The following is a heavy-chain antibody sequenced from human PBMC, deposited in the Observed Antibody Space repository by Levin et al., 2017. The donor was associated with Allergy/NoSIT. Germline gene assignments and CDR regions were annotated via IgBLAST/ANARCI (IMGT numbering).Heavy chain of an antibody. J-gene: IGHJ5*02. V-gene: IGHV1-2*06. D-gene: IGHD2-2*01. Sequence: ASVKVSCKASGYTFTGYYMHWVRQAPGQGLEWMGRINPNSGGTNYAQKFQGRVTMTRDTSISTAYMELSRLRSDDTAVYYCARAYCSSTSCYYRGGGLDPWGQGTLVTVSS. CDR3: ARAYCSSTSCYYRGGGLDP. CDR1: GYTFTGYY. CDR2: INPNSGGT.